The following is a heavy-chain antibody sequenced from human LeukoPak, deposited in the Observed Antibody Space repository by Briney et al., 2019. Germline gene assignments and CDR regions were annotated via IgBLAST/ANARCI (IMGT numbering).Heavy chain of an antibody. Sequence: PGGSLRLSCAASGFTFSSYGMNWVRQAPGKGLEWVSAISGSGGSTYYADSVKGRFTISRDNSKNTLYLQMNSLRAEDTAVYYCAKDPFDAAGAMTDYWGQGTLVTVSS. J-gene: IGHJ4*02. CDR2: ISGSGGST. D-gene: IGHD2-2*01. V-gene: IGHV3-23*01. CDR3: AKDPFDAAGAMTDY. CDR1: GFTFSSYG.